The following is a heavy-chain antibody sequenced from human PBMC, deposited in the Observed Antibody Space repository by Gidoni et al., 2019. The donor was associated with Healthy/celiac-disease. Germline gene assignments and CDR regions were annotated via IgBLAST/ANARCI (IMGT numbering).Heavy chain of an antibody. CDR1: GCTFTRYA. J-gene: IGHJ4*02. Sequence: QVQLVQSGAEVKTPGSSVKVSCKASGCTFTRYAISWVRQAPGQGLEWMGGIIPIFGTANYAQNFQGRVTITADESTSTAYMELSSLRSEDTAVYYCARDRAPTMTTVTTFDYWGQGTLVTVSS. CDR2: IIPIFGTA. CDR3: ARDRAPTMTTVTTFDY. V-gene: IGHV1-69*01. D-gene: IGHD4-17*01.